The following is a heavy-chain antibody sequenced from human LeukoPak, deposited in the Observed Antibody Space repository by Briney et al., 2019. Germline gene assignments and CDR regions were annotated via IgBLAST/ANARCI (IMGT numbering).Heavy chain of an antibody. J-gene: IGHJ4*02. CDR1: GFTFNNYG. CDR3: ANPFAGTSWYLTRE. D-gene: IGHD6-13*01. CDR2: ISGSGDKT. Sequence: PGGSLRLSCAVPGFTFNNYGMTWVRQAPWKGLEWVSGISGSGDKTYYADSVKGRFTISRDNSKNTLYLQMDILRADDTAIYYCANPFAGTSWYLTREWGQGTLVTVSS. V-gene: IGHV3-23*01.